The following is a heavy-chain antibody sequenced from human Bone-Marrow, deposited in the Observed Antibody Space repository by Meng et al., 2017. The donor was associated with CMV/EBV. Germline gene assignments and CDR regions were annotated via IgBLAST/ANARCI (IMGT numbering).Heavy chain of an antibody. J-gene: IGHJ4*02. D-gene: IGHD1-1*01. CDR3: ARDGNLLELDY. CDR2: IYSGGST. V-gene: IGHV3-53*01. Sequence: LSCAASGFTVSSNYMSWVRQAPGKGLEWVSVIYSGGSTYYADSVKGRFTISRDNAKNSLYLQMNSLRAEDTAVYYCARDGNLLELDYWGQGTLVTVSS. CDR1: GFTVSSNY.